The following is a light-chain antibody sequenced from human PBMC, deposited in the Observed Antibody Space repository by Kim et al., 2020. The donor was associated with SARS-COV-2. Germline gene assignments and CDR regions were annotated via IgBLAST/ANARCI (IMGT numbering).Light chain of an antibody. CDR2: EVT. CDR3: SSYANAIVV. V-gene: IGLV2-8*01. CDR1: TTDFV. J-gene: IGLJ2*01. Sequence: QSALTQPPSASGSPGQSVTISCTGTTTDFVSWYQQHPGKAPNLILYEVTKRPSGVPDRFSGSKSGKTASLTVSGLQAEDEADYFCSSYANAIVVFGGGTRLTVL.